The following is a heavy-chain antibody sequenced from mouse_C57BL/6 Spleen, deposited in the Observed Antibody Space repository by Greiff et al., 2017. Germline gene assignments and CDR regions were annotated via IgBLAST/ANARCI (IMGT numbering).Heavy chain of an antibody. CDR3: ARHGEGNFFDY. J-gene: IGHJ2*01. CDR1: GFTFSSYG. Sequence: EVHLVESGGDLVKPGGSLKLSCAASGFTFSSYGMSWVRQTPDKRLEWVATISSGGSYTYYPYSVKGRFTISRDNAKNTLYLQMSSLKSEDTAMYYCARHGEGNFFDYWGQGTTLTVSS. CDR2: ISSGGSYT. V-gene: IGHV5-6*01.